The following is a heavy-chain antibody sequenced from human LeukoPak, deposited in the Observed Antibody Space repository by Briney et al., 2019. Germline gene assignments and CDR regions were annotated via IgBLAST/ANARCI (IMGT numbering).Heavy chain of an antibody. Sequence: AETLRLSCAASGGSFSGYGWSWIRQPPGKGLEWIGEINHSGSTNYNPSLKSRVTMSVDTSKNQFSLKRSSVTAAATAVYYCASTQQRSRRYSFDYWGQGTLVTVSS. CDR2: INHSGST. J-gene: IGHJ4*02. D-gene: IGHD6-13*01. CDR1: GGSFSGYG. CDR3: ASTQQRSRRYSFDY. V-gene: IGHV4-34*01.